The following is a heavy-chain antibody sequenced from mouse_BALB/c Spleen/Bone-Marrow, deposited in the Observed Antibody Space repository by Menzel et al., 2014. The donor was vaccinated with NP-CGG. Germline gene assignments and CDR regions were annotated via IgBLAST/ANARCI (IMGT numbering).Heavy chain of an antibody. D-gene: IGHD1-1*01. V-gene: IGHV14-3*02. CDR2: IDPANGNT. CDR3: ARSYGSSPFDY. CDR1: GFNIKDTY. J-gene: IGHJ2*01. Sequence: EVKLMESGAELVKPGASVKLSCTASGFNIKDTYMHWVKQRPEQGLEWIGRIDPANGNTKYDPKFQGKATITADTPSNTAYLQLSSLTSEDTAVYYCARSYGSSPFDYWGQGTTLTVSS.